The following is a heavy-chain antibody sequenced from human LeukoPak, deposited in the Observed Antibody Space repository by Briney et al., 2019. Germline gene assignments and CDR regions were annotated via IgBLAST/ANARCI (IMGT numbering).Heavy chain of an antibody. CDR2: ITGSGGST. CDR1: GVTFRNHA. J-gene: IGHJ4*02. V-gene: IGHV3-23*01. D-gene: IGHD6-13*01. Sequence: GGSLRLSCAASGVTFRNHAMSWVRQAPGKGLEWVAGITGSGGSTYHAESVKGRFTISRDNSKNTLYLQMNSLRAEDTAVYYCAKRMGPSIAATDLDYWGQGTLVTVSS. CDR3: AKRMGPSIAATDLDY.